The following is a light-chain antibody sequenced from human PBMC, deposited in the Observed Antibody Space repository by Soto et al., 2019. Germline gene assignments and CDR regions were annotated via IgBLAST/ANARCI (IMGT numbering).Light chain of an antibody. CDR3: MQGIHWPWT. V-gene: IGKV2-28*01. CDR1: QSLLHTNGYNY. J-gene: IGKJ1*01. Sequence: IVRSQSPLSLPVTPGEPASIACRSSQSLLHTNGYNYLDWYLPKRGQSPQFXIYLGSNRESGVPDRISGSGAGTDCTRKISRVEPEDVGVYYCMQGIHWPWTFGQGTQVDIK. CDR2: LGS.